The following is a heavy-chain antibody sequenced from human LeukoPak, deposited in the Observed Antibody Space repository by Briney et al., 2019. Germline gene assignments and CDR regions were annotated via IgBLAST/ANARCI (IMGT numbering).Heavy chain of an antibody. Sequence: GGSLRLSCVASGSTFSSHWMSWVRQAPGKGLEWVANIKQDGSEKKYVDSVKGRLTISRDNAKNSLYLQMNSLRVEDTAVYYCVRDPPRGSLVVVAADAFDIWGQGTMVTVSS. J-gene: IGHJ3*02. V-gene: IGHV3-7*01. CDR1: GSTFSSHW. CDR3: VRDPPRGSLVVVAADAFDI. D-gene: IGHD2-15*01. CDR2: IKQDGSEK.